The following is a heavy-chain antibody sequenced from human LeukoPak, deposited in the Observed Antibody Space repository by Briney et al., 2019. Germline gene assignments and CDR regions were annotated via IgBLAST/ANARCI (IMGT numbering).Heavy chain of an antibody. D-gene: IGHD2-2*01. Sequence: GGSRGPSCPAPGSTFSTYAMAWAARAQGPGLEWSSAITDSGGDTYHSDSVKGRFIISRDNSKNSLYLHMNSLRAEDTAVYHCAKGSSASRPYYFDYWGQGTLVTVSS. CDR2: ITDSGGDT. CDR1: GSTFSTYA. CDR3: AKGSSASRPYYFDY. V-gene: IGHV3-23*01. J-gene: IGHJ4*02.